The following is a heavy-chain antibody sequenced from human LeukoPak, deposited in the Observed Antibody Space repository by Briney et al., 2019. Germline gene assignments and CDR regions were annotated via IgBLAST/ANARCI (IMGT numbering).Heavy chain of an antibody. CDR3: AELGITMIGGV. CDR1: GFTFSSYE. CDR2: ISSSGSTT. J-gene: IGHJ6*04. V-gene: IGHV3-48*03. D-gene: IGHD3-10*02. Sequence: GGSLRLSCAASGFTFSSYEMNWVRQAPGKGLEWISYISSSGSTTYYADSVKGRFTISRDNAKNSLYLQMNSLRAEDTAVYYCAELGITMIGGVWGKGTTVTISS.